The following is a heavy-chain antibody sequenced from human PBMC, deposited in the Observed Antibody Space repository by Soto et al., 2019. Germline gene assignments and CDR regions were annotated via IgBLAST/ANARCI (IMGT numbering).Heavy chain of an antibody. CDR1: GGSIRSSNYY. V-gene: IGHV4-39*01. J-gene: IGHJ4*02. Sequence: PSETLSLTCTVSGGSIRSSNYYWAWVRQPPGKGLEWIANIYYSGDTYFHPSLRSRLTVSVDTSKNQFSLKLSSLTAADTAMYYCASLQVPGNFDYWVLRLSWSPSPQ. CDR2: IYYSGDT. CDR3: ASLQVPGNFDY. D-gene: IGHD6-13*01.